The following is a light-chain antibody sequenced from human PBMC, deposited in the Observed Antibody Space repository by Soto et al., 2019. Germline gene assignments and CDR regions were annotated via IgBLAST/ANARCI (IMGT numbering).Light chain of an antibody. J-gene: IGKJ1*01. CDR3: QQYVSSPRT. V-gene: IGKV3-20*01. CDR2: GAS. Sequence: ENVLTQSPGTLSLSPGESTTLSCRASQIVYNGYLAWYQQKPGQPPRLLIFGASTRASGVPDRFSGSESGTDFTLTINRLQPEDFAVHYCQQYVSSPRTFGLGTRVDIK. CDR1: QIVYNGY.